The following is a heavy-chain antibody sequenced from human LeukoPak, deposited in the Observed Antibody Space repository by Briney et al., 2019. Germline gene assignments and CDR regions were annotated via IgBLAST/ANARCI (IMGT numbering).Heavy chain of an antibody. Sequence: VASVKVSCKASGGTFSSYAISWVRQAPGQGLEWMGGIIPIFGTANYAQKFQGRVTITADKSTSTAYMELSSLRSEDTAVYYCARGPPILAYCGGDCYRDDAFDIWGQGTMVTVSS. CDR3: ARGPPILAYCGGDCYRDDAFDI. CDR2: IIPIFGTA. D-gene: IGHD2-21*02. V-gene: IGHV1-69*06. J-gene: IGHJ3*02. CDR1: GGTFSSYA.